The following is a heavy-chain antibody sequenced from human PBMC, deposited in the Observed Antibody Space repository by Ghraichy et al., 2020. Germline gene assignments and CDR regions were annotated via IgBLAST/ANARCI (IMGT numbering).Heavy chain of an antibody. CDR3: ARRSPKEGYKIY. CDR2: IHNTGTT. D-gene: IGHD5-24*01. Sequence: LEWIWSIHNTGTTYYSPSLKSRVTISVDTSKNQFSLKLTSVTAADTAVYFCARRSPKEGYKIYWCQGT. J-gene: IGHJ4*02. V-gene: IGHV4-39*01.